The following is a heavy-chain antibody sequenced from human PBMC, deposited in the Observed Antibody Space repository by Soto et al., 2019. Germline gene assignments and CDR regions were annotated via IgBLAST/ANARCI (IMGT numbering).Heavy chain of an antibody. Sequence: QVRVVQSGAEVRKPGSSVKVSCXXXGDPSSYSAIGXXXQAPGQGLEWMGGINPNFGSAIYAQKFQGRTTITAHYMELNDLRSEDTAIYFCATYYTAVAYFENWGQGTLVTVSS. V-gene: IGHV1-69*01. D-gene: IGHD5-18*01. J-gene: IGHJ4*02. CDR2: INPNFGSA. CDR1: GDPSSYSA. CDR3: ATYYTAVAYFEN.